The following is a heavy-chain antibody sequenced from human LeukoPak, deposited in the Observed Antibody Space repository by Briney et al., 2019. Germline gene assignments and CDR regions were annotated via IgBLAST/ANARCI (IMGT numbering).Heavy chain of an antibody. D-gene: IGHD3-22*01. J-gene: IGHJ6*02. CDR3: ARAGYYYDSSGYYYGMDV. Sequence: PSETLSLTCAVSGGSVSSGSYYWSWIRQPPGKGLEWIGYIYYSGSTNYNPSLKSRVTISVDTSKNQFSLKLSSVTAADTAVYYCARAGYYYDSSGYYYGMDVWGQGTTVTVSS. V-gene: IGHV4-61*01. CDR1: GGSVSSGSYY. CDR2: IYYSGST.